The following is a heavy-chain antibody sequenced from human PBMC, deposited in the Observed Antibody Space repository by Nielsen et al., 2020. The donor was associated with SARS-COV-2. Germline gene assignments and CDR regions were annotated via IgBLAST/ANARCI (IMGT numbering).Heavy chain of an antibody. CDR2: ITHAGTT. J-gene: IGHJ4*02. V-gene: IGHV4-34*01. CDR3: AGTLTNFGVAPTLDY. Sequence: SETLSLTCAVSGGSFSGHYWSWIRQPPGKGLEWIGEITHAGTTNYNPSLQSRVTISLDTSKKQFSLRLSSLTAADTAVYYCAGTLTNFGVAPTLDYWGQGTLVTVSS. D-gene: IGHD3-3*01. CDR1: GGSFSGHY.